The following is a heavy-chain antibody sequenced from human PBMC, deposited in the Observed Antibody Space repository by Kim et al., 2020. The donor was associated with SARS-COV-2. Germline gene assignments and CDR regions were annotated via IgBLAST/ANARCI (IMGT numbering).Heavy chain of an antibody. CDR1: GFTFSSYG. CDR2: IWYDGSNK. V-gene: IGHV3-33*08. J-gene: IGHJ4*02. D-gene: IGHD2-15*01. Sequence: GGSLRLSCAASGFTFSSYGMHWVRQAPGKGLEWVAVIWYDGSNKYYADSVKGRFTISRDNSKNTLYLQMNSLRAEDTAVYYCARVGCGSWLAQGFDYWGQGTLVTVSS. CDR3: ARVGCGSWLAQGFDY.